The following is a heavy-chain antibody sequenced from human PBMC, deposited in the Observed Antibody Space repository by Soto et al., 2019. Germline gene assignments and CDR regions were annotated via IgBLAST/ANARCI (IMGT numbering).Heavy chain of an antibody. Sequence: SETLSLTCAVSGGSISGTTYSWSWIRQQPGKGLEWIGYIYDSGNTYYNPSLKSQFSISVDRSKNQFSLNLSSVTAADTAVYFCARGQGAAAGHSNFDYWGQGALVTVS. CDR3: ARGQGAAAGHSNFDY. CDR2: IYDSGNT. V-gene: IGHV4-30-2*01. CDR1: GGSISGTTYS. J-gene: IGHJ4*02. D-gene: IGHD6-13*01.